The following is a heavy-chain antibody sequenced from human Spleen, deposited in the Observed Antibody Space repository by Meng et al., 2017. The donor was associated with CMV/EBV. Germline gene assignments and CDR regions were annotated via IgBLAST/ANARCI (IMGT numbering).Heavy chain of an antibody. J-gene: IGHJ4*02. Sequence: GFAFDVYPMPWVRPAPGKGLEWVSLISWDGGSTYYADSVKGRFTISRDNSKNSLYLQMNSLRTEDTALYYCAKSTGIAVAGRGPLDYWGQGTLVTVSS. CDR2: ISWDGGST. D-gene: IGHD6-19*01. CDR3: AKSTGIAVAGRGPLDY. CDR1: GFAFDVYP. V-gene: IGHV3-43*01.